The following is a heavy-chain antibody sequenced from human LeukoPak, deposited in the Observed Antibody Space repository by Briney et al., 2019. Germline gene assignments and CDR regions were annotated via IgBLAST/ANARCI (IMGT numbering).Heavy chain of an antibody. J-gene: IGHJ4*02. V-gene: IGHV3-21*01. D-gene: IGHD6-19*01. CDR3: ARDIAVAGTCFDY. CDR1: GFTFSSYS. Sequence: GGSLRLSCAASGFTFSSYSMNWVRQAPGKGLEWVSSISSSSSYIYYADSVKGRFTISRDNAKNSLYLQMNSLRAEDTGVYYCARDIAVAGTCFDYWGQGTLVTVSS. CDR2: ISSSSSYI.